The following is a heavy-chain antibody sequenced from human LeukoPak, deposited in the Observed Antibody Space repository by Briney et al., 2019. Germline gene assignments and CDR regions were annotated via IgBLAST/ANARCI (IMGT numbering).Heavy chain of an antibody. Sequence: ASVKVSCKASGYTFTAYYMHWVRQAPGQGLEWMGWINPNSGGTKYAQKFQGRVTMTRDTSIRTAYVELSSLRSDDTAVYYCGRPQVTMEAFEIWGQGTMVTVSS. J-gene: IGHJ3*02. CDR3: GRPQVTMEAFEI. CDR1: GYTFTAYY. D-gene: IGHD4/OR15-4a*01. V-gene: IGHV1-2*02. CDR2: INPNSGGT.